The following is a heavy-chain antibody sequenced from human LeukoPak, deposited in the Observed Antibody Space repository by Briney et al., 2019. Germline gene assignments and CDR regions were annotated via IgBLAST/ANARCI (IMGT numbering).Heavy chain of an antibody. J-gene: IGHJ4*02. V-gene: IGHV1-2*02. Sequence: ALVKVSCKASGYTFTGYYIHWVRQAPGQGLEWMGWIKPTSGGTSYAQNLQGSVTMTRDTSINTAYMELSGLRSDDTAVYYCARVREWEEISGAIPDYFDYWGQGTLVTVSS. D-gene: IGHD3-3*01. CDR1: GYTFTGYY. CDR3: ARVREWEEISGAIPDYFDY. CDR2: IKPTSGGT.